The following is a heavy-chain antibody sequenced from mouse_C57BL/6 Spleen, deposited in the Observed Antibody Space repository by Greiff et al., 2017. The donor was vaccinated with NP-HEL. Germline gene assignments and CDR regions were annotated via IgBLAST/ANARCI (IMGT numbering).Heavy chain of an antibody. CDR2: IDPSDSET. CDR1: GYTFTSYW. V-gene: IGHV1-52*01. J-gene: IGHJ3*01. D-gene: IGHD2-4*01. CDR3: ARLDYDYDGRFAY. Sequence: QVQLQQSGAELVRPGSSVKLSCKASGYTFTSYWMHWVKQRPIQGLEWIGNIDPSDSETHYNQKFKDKATLTVDKSSSTAYMQLSSLTSEDSAVYYCARLDYDYDGRFAYWGQGTLVTVSA.